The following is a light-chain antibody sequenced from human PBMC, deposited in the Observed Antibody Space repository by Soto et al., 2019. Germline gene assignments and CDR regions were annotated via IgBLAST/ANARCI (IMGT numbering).Light chain of an antibody. CDR1: RSLSSDY. CDR3: QQYGSSPMT. CDR2: DAS. J-gene: IGKJ1*01. Sequence: XTLSLSPGERATLSCRASRSLSSDYLAWYQQKPGQAPRLLIYDASNRATGIPARFSGSGSGTEFTLTISRLEPEDFAVYYCQQYGSSPMTFGQGTKV. V-gene: IGKV3-20*01.